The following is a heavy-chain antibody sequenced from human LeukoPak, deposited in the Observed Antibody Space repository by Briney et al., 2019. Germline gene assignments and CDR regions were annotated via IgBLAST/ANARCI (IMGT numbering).Heavy chain of an antibody. J-gene: IGHJ4*02. CDR1: GFTFSTYT. V-gene: IGHV3-23*01. D-gene: IGHD1-1*01. CDR3: AKDRAGTPWAD. Sequence: GGSLRFSCAASGFTFSTYTMTWVRQAPGKGLECVSTIDGRGVDIYYAGSVKGRFTISRANSRNTIYLQMNSLRAEDTAFYYCAKDRAGTPWADWGQGTLVTVSS. CDR2: IDGRGVDI.